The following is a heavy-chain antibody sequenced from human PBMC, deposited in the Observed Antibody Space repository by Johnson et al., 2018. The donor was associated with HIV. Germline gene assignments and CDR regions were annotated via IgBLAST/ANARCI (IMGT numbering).Heavy chain of an antibody. D-gene: IGHD1-26*01. CDR1: GVTVSRNY. CDR3: AKDRVGATSPQAQNAFDI. J-gene: IGHJ3*02. Sequence: VQLVESGGGLVQPGGSLRLSCAASGVTVSRNYMSWVRQAPGKGLEWVSVIYSGGRTYYADSVKGRFTISRDNSKNTLYLQMNSLRAEDTAVYYCAKDRVGATSPQAQNAFDIWGQGTMVTVSS. CDR2: IYSGGRT. V-gene: IGHV3-66*02.